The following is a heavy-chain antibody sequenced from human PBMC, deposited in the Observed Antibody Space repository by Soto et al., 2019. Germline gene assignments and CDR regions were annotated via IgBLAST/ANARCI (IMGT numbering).Heavy chain of an antibody. D-gene: IGHD6-25*01. Sequence: PSETLSLTCAVYGGSFSCYYWSWIRQPPGKGLEWIGEINHSGSTNYNPSLKSRVTISVDTSKNQFSLKLSSVTAADTAVYYCARLPAIAFYYYCGMDVWGQGTTVTVSS. CDR2: INHSGST. CDR3: ARLPAIAFYYYCGMDV. CDR1: GGSFSCYY. J-gene: IGHJ6*02. V-gene: IGHV4-34*01.